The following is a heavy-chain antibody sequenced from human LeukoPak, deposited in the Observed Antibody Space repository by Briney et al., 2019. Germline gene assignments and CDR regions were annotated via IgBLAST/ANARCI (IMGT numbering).Heavy chain of an antibody. V-gene: IGHV1-18*01. D-gene: IGHD6-6*01. CDR2: ISAYNGNT. CDR1: GYTFNSYG. J-gene: IGHJ5*02. Sequence: ASVKVSCKASGYTFNSYGISWVRQAPGQGPEWMGWISAYNGNTNYAQKFQGRVTMTTDTSTSTAYMELRSLRSGDTAVYYCARLGSSSRTRYNWFDPWGQGTLVTVSS. CDR3: ARLGSSSRTRYNWFDP.